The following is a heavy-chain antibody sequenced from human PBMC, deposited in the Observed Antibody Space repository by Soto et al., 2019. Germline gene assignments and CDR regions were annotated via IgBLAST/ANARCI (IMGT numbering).Heavy chain of an antibody. D-gene: IGHD5-18*01. CDR3: ARVGYSYGLVGHGYNWFDP. V-gene: IGHV1-18*01. Sequence: GASVKVSCKASGYTFTSYGISWVRQAPGQGLEWMGWISAYNGNTNYAQKLQGRVTMTTDTSTSTAYMELRSLRSDDTAVYYCARVGYSYGLVGHGYNWFDPWGQGTLVTVSS. CDR2: ISAYNGNT. J-gene: IGHJ5*02. CDR1: GYTFTSYG.